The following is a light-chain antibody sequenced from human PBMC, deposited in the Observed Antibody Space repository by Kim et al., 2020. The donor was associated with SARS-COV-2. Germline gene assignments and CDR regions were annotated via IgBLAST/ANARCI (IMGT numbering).Light chain of an antibody. CDR1: NNGSKS. J-gene: IGLJ2*01. CDR2: YGS. V-gene: IGLV3-21*04. Sequence: VSGAPAKTAWITCGGNNNGSKSVHWYQGKPGQAPMLVIYYGSARPSGLPSRFTGANSGNTATLTISGVEAGDEAYYYCQGWDSGVVFGGGTQLTVL. CDR3: QGWDSGVV.